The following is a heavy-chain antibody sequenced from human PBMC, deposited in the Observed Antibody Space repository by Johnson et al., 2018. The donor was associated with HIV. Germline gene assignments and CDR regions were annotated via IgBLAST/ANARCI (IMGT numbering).Heavy chain of an antibody. CDR1: GFTFSTYA. CDR2: IRYDGSNK. CDR3: AKAHGFGEFMIAFDI. J-gene: IGHJ3*02. V-gene: IGHV3-30*02. Sequence: QVQLVESGGGLVQPGGSLRLSCAASGFTFSTYAMTWVRQAPGKGLEWVAFIRYDGSNKYYADSVTGRFTISRDNSKNTLYLQMNSLRAEDTAVYYCAKAHGFGEFMIAFDIWGQGTMVTVSS. D-gene: IGHD3-10*01.